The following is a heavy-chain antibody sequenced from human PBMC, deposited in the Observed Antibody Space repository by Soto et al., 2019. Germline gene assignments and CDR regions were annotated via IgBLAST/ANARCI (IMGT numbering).Heavy chain of an antibody. CDR1: GGSISSYY. V-gene: IGHV4-59*01. D-gene: IGHD2-15*01. J-gene: IGHJ5*02. Sequence: SETLSLTCTVSGGSISSYYCSWIRQPPGKGLEWIGYIYYSGSTNYNPSLKSRVTISVDTSKNQFSLKLSSVTAADTAVYYCARGAVVAALNWFDPWGQGTLVTVSS. CDR2: IYYSGST. CDR3: ARGAVVAALNWFDP.